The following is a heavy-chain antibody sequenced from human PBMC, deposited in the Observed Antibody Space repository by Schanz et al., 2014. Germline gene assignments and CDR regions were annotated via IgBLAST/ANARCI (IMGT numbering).Heavy chain of an antibody. D-gene: IGHD3-3*01. J-gene: IGHJ6*03. CDR1: GFTFSSYG. V-gene: IGHV3-33*08. Sequence: QVQLVESGGGVVQPGRSRRLSCEASGFTFSSYGMHWVRQAPGKGLEWVALISYDGSSKNHADSVQGRFTISRDNSKNALYLQMDSLRAEDTAVYYCTTVERITIFEVVPYYYYYMDVGGKGTTVTV. CDR2: ISYDGSSK. CDR3: TTVERITIFEVVPYYYYYMDV.